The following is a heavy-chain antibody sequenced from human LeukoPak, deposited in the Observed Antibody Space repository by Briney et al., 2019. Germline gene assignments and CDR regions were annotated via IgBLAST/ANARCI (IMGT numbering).Heavy chain of an antibody. J-gene: IGHJ6*02. D-gene: IGHD4-11*01. CDR3: AKDDYSNYGMDV. CDR2: ISYDGSKK. CDR1: GFTFSSYA. V-gene: IGHV3-30-3*01. Sequence: GGSLRLSCAASGFTFSSYAMHWVRQAPGKGLEWVAVISYDGSKKYYADSVKGRFTISRDNSKNTLYLQMNSLRSEDTAVYYCAKDDYSNYGMDVWGQGTTVTVSS.